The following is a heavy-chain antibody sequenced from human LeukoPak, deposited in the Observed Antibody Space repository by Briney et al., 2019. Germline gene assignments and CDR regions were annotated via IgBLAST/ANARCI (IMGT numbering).Heavy chain of an antibody. J-gene: IGHJ4*02. CDR2: ISSSSSYI. V-gene: IGHV3-21*01. Sequence: GGSPRLPCAASGFTFSSYSMNWVRQAPGKGLEWVSSISSSSSYIYYADSVKGRFTISRDNAKNSLYLQMNSLRAEDTAVYYCARDHNGSGSHYWGQGTLVTVSS. CDR3: ARDHNGSGSHY. CDR1: GFTFSSYS. D-gene: IGHD3-10*01.